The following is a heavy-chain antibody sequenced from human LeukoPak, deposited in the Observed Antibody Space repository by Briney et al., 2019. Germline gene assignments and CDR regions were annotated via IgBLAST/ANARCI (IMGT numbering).Heavy chain of an antibody. J-gene: IGHJ4*02. Sequence: SETLSLTCSVFAGSITRGGNYWSWIRQLPGKGLEWIGYMYNSGNTYYNPSLKSRVSISVDTSKNQFSLKLSSVTAADAAVYYCARALPDTAMALDFWGQGTLVTVSS. CDR3: ARALPDTAMALDF. CDR1: AGSITRGGNY. D-gene: IGHD5-18*01. CDR2: MYNSGNT. V-gene: IGHV4-31*03.